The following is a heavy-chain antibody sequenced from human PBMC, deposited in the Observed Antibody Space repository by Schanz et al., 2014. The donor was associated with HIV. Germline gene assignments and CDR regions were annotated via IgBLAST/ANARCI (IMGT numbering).Heavy chain of an antibody. D-gene: IGHD5-12*01. V-gene: IGHV3-30*18. J-gene: IGHJ4*02. CDR2: ISYDGSNK. Sequence: VQLVESGGGVVQPGRSLRLSCAASGFTFSTCGMHWVRQAPGKGLEWVAVISYDGSNKYYADSVKGRFLISRDNFKNTVSLQMNSLRAEDTAVYYCAKDPHIVPTTHLDNWGQGTLVTVSS. CDR1: GFTFSTCG. CDR3: AKDPHIVPTTHLDN.